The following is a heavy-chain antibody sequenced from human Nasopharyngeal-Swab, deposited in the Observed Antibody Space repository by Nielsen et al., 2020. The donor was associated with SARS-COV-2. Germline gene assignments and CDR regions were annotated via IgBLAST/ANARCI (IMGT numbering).Heavy chain of an antibody. V-gene: IGHV3-23*03. Sequence: GGSLRLSCAASGFTFINYAMAWVRQAPGKGLEWVSIIYSNDTGTYYADSLKGRFTISRDDSENTLFLQMNSLRAEDTAVYYCVKVRYESYLYYFDYWGQGSLVTVSS. CDR3: VKVRYESYLYYFDY. CDR1: GFTFINYA. D-gene: IGHD1-26*01. J-gene: IGHJ4*02. CDR2: IYSNDTGT.